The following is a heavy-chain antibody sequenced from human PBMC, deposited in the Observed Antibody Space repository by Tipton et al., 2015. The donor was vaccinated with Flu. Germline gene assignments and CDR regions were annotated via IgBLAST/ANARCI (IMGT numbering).Heavy chain of an antibody. Sequence: QVQLVQSGAEVKKPGASVKVSCKASGYTFTGYYMHWVRQAPGQGLEWMGWISAYNGNTNYAQKLQGRVTMTTDTSTSTAYMELRSLRSDDTAVYYCARIMITFGGVPRWFDPWGQGTLVTVSS. CDR2: ISAYNGNT. J-gene: IGHJ5*02. D-gene: IGHD3-16*01. V-gene: IGHV1-18*04. CDR3: ARIMITFGGVPRWFDP. CDR1: GYTFTGYY.